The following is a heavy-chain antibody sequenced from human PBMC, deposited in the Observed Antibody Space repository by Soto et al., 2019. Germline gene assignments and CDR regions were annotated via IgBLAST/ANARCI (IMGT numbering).Heavy chain of an antibody. D-gene: IGHD6-19*01. Sequence: PGGSLRLSCAASGVGFSTYGMNWLRQTPGKGPEWVSYITSTNSYTDYADSVKGRFTISRDNAKNSLYLQMNSLRAEDTAVYYCARGIYSGWYRADAFDVWGQGTMVTVSS. CDR3: ARGIYSGWYRADAFDV. J-gene: IGHJ3*01. CDR2: ITSTNSYT. CDR1: GVGFSTYG. V-gene: IGHV3-21*05.